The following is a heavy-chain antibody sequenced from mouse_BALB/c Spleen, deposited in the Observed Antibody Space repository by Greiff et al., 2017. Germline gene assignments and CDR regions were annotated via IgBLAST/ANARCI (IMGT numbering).Heavy chain of an antibody. V-gene: IGHV4-1*02. Sequence: EVMLVESGGGLVQPGGSLKLSCAASGFDFSRYWMSWVRQAPGKGLEWIGEINPDSSTINYTPSLKDKFIISRDNAKNTLYLQMSKVRSEDTALYYCARPLYYYGSSGGFAYWGQGTLVTVSA. D-gene: IGHD1-1*01. J-gene: IGHJ3*01. CDR2: INPDSSTI. CDR3: ARPLYYYGSSGGFAY. CDR1: GFDFSRYW.